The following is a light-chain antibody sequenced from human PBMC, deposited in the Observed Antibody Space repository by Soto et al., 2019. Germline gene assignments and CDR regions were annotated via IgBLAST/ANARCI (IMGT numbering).Light chain of an antibody. CDR2: DAS. V-gene: IGKV1-5*01. CDR1: QSISRW. J-gene: IGKJ2*03. Sequence: DIQMTQSPSTLSLSVGDRVTITCRASQSISRWLAWYQQKPGTAPKLLIYDASSLESGVPSRFSGSGSDTKFTLTISSLQPDDLATYYCHQYNSYSPYSFGQGTKLEIK. CDR3: HQYNSYSPYS.